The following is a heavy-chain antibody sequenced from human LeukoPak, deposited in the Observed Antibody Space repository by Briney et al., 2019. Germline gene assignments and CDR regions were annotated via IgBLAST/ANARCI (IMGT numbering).Heavy chain of an antibody. J-gene: IGHJ3*02. CDR1: GGFIRSYY. Sequence: SETVSLTCPDSGGFIRSYYWSWIGQPPGKGLEWTGYIYYSGSTNYNPSLKSRVTISVDTSKNQFSLKLSSVPAAVTAVYYCAREWMLESFDIWGQGRIVTVSS. CDR3: AREWMLESFDI. CDR2: IYYSGST. V-gene: IGHV4-59*01. D-gene: IGHD5-12*01.